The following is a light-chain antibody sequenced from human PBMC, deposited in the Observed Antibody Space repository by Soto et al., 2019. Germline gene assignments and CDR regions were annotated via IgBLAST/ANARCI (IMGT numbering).Light chain of an antibody. Sequence: QSALTQPASVSGSPGQSITISCTGTSSDVGAYNYVSWYQQHPGKAPKLMSFEVSDRPSGVSKRFSGSKSGNTASLTISGLQAEDEADYYCSSYTSSNTLVFGGGTKLT. CDR1: SSDVGAYNY. CDR3: SSYTSSNTLV. J-gene: IGLJ2*01. V-gene: IGLV2-14*01. CDR2: EVS.